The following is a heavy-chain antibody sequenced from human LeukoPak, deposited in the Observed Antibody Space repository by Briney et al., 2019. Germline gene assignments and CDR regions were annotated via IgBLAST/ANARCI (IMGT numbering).Heavy chain of an antibody. CDR3: VRDPYGTVGATVDI. CDR1: GFTFSSYA. Sequence: GGSLRLSCAASGFTFSSYAMNWVRQAPGKGLEWISFITSSSSTISYADSVKGRFIISRDNAKNSPYLQMNSLRDEDTAVYYCVRDPYGTVGATVDIWGQGTLVTVSS. V-gene: IGHV3-48*02. D-gene: IGHD1-26*01. CDR2: ITSSSSTI. J-gene: IGHJ3*02.